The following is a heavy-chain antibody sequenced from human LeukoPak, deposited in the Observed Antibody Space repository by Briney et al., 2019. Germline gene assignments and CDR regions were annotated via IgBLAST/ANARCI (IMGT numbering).Heavy chain of an antibody. CDR3: ARHRCSGGSCRGVIDY. CDR1: GYSISSGYY. V-gene: IGHV4-38-2*02. J-gene: IGHJ4*02. CDR2: IYHSGST. D-gene: IGHD3-10*02. Sequence: PSETLSLTCTVSGYSISSGYYWVWIRQPPGKGLEWIGSIYHSGSTYYNPSLKSRVTISVDTSKNQFSLKLSSVTAADTAVYYCARHRCSGGSCRGVIDYWGQGTLVTVSS.